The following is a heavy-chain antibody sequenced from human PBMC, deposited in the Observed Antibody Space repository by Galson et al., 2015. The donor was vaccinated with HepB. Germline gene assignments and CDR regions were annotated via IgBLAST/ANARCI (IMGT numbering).Heavy chain of an antibody. CDR3: VKDRRWTMAKVAAETAISRGMDV. CDR2: MNAGNGYT. Sequence: SVKVSCKASGYDLTSFGLHWVRQAPGQRPEWMGWMNAGNGYTKYSQKFEGRFTITRDTSASTAHMELSGLRFEDTAVYYCVKDRRWTMAKVAAETAISRGMDVWGQGTTVIVSS. J-gene: IGHJ6*02. V-gene: IGHV1-3*01. CDR1: GYDLTSFG. D-gene: IGHD2-21*02.